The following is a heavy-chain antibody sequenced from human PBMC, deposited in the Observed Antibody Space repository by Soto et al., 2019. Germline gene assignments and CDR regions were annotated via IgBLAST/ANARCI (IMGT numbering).Heavy chain of an antibody. CDR1: GDSVSSNSAA. D-gene: IGHD1-26*01. J-gene: IGHJ5*02. V-gene: IGHV6-1*01. Sequence: SQTLSLTCAISGDSVSSNSAAWNWIRQSPSRGLEWLGRTYYRSKWYNDYAVSVKSRITINPDTSKNQFSLQLNSVTPEDTAVYYCARDSPEVGATTNWFAPWGQGTLVTVSS. CDR3: ARDSPEVGATTNWFAP. CDR2: TYYRSKWYN.